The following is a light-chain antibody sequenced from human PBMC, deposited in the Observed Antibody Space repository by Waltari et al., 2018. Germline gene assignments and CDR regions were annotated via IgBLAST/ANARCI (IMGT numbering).Light chain of an antibody. CDR3: CSYAGSSTYV. CDR2: EVS. V-gene: IGLV2-23*02. J-gene: IGLJ1*01. CDR1: ASPVGTYNF. Sequence: QSALTQPAPVSGSSGQSIPIPCIGTASPVGTYNFFAWYQQHPGKAPKILIYEVSRRPSGVSSRFSASKSGNTASLTISALQADDEADYYCCSYAGSSTYVFGSGTKITVL.